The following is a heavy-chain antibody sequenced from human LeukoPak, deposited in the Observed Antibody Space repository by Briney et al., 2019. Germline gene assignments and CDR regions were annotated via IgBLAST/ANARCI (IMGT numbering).Heavy chain of an antibody. CDR3: ARPYDSSGYYYGRFDY. Sequence: TGGSLRLSCAASGFTFSSHAMSWVRQAPGKGLEWVSVIYSGGSTYYADSVKGRFTISRDNSKNTLYLQMNSLRAEDTAVYYCARPYDSSGYYYGRFDYWGQGTLVTVSS. J-gene: IGHJ4*02. V-gene: IGHV3-66*04. CDR1: GFTFSSHA. D-gene: IGHD3-22*01. CDR2: IYSGGST.